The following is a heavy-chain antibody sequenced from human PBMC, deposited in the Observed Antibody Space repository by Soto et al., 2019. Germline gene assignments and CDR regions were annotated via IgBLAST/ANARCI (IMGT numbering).Heavy chain of an antibody. CDR3: ARDSHAHFDY. Sequence: LRLSCAASGFTFSSYNMNWVRQAPVRGLEWVASIKQDGGEKYYMDSVKGRFTISKDNAKNSLYLQLNSLRAGDTAVYYCARDSHAHFDYWGQGTLVTVSS. J-gene: IGHJ4*02. V-gene: IGHV3-7*01. CDR2: IKQDGGEK. CDR1: GFTFSSYN.